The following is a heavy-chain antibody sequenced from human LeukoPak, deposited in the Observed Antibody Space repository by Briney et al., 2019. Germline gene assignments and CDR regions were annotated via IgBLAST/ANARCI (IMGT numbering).Heavy chain of an antibody. V-gene: IGHV4-59*01. J-gene: IGHJ4*02. CDR3: VRWVEWLTTDY. Sequence: SETLSLTCTVSGGSISSYYWSWIRQPPGKGLEWIGYIYYSGSTNYNPSLKSRVTISVDTSKNQFSLKLSSVTAADTAVYYCVRWVEWLTTDYWGQGTLVTVSS. D-gene: IGHD3-3*01. CDR2: IYYSGST. CDR1: GGSISSYY.